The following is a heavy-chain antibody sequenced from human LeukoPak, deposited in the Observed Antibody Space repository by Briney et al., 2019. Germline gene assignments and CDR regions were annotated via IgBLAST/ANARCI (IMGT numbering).Heavy chain of an antibody. J-gene: IGHJ3*02. CDR2: IRDSGSST. D-gene: IGHD5-24*01. V-gene: IGHV3-23*01. CDR3: AKGRGGWTTDAFDI. Sequence: GGSLRLSCAASGFTFSSYAMSWVRQAPGKGLEWVSAIRDSGSSTHYADSVKGRFTTSRDNSKNTLFLQMNSLRAEDTAVYYCAKGRGGWTTDAFDIWGQGTMVTVSS. CDR1: GFTFSSYA.